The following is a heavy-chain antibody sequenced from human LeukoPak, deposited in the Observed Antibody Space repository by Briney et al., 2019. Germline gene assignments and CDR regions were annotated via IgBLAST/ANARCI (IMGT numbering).Heavy chain of an antibody. CDR1: GFIVSNNY. Sequence: GGSLRLSCVASGFIVSNNYMSWVRQAPGMGLEWVSTIYRGGSSFYADSVKGRFTISRDNSKNTLYLQMDSLRAEDTAVYYCASDLSTWFDWGQGTQVTVAS. CDR2: IYRGGSS. J-gene: IGHJ4*02. D-gene: IGHD6-13*01. V-gene: IGHV3-66*01. CDR3: ASDLSTWFD.